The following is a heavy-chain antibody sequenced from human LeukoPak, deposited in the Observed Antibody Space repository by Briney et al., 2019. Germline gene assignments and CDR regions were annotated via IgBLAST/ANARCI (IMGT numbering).Heavy chain of an antibody. Sequence: GGSLRLSCAASGFTFSSYSMNWVRQAPGKGLEWVPFISSSSAHINYADSVKGRFTISRDNPRNSLYLQMNSLRAEDTAVYYCARDIGGSYTAIDYWGQGTLVTVSS. J-gene: IGHJ4*02. CDR3: ARDIGGSYTAIDY. CDR2: ISSSSAHI. D-gene: IGHD1-26*01. CDR1: GFTFSSYS. V-gene: IGHV3-21*03.